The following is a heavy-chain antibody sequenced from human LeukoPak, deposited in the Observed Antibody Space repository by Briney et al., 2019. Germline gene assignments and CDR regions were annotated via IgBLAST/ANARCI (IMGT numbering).Heavy chain of an antibody. V-gene: IGHV3-30*02. D-gene: IGHD1-1*01. J-gene: IGHJ6*02. Sequence: PGGSLRLSCAASGFTFNNYGIHWVRQAPGKGLEWVTFIRYDGTKKYYTDSVKGRFTISRDNAKNTLYLQMNSLRAEDTAVYYCARETGKRGMDVWGQGTTVTVSS. CDR2: IRYDGTKK. CDR1: GFTFNNYG. CDR3: ARETGKRGMDV.